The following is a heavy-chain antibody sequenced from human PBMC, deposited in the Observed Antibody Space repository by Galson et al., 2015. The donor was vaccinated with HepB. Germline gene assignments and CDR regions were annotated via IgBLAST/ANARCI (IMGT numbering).Heavy chain of an antibody. Sequence: PALVKPTQTLTLTCNFSGFSLSIPDVGVGWVRQAPGKALEWVSLIYWDDARHYSPSLKGRLTITKDTSKNQVVLVMTSLRADDTAIYYCTRGDNFENTGYLGASEFWGQGTLVIVSS. V-gene: IGHV2-5*02. CDR3: TRGDNFENTGYLGASEF. CDR1: GFSLSIPDVG. D-gene: IGHD3-9*01. CDR2: IYWDDAR. J-gene: IGHJ3*01.